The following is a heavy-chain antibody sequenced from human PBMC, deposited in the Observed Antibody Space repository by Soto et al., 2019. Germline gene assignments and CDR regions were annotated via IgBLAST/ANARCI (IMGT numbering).Heavy chain of an antibody. CDR1: GGSISSYY. CDR2: IYTSGST. Sequence: SETLSLTCTVSGGSISSYYWSWIRQPAGKGLEWIGRIYTSGSTNYNPSLKSRVTMSVDTSKNQFSLKLSSVTAADTAVYYCERDGGFRIFGIGLVGMDVWGTGTRVTVS. D-gene: IGHD3-3*01. CDR3: ERDGGFRIFGIGLVGMDV. V-gene: IGHV4-4*07. J-gene: IGHJ6*04.